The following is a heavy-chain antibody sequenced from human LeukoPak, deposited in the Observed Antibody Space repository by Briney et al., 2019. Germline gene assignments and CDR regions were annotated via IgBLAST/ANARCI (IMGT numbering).Heavy chain of an antibody. CDR1: GFTFDDYA. D-gene: IGHD6-13*01. CDR2: ISWNSGSI. V-gene: IGHV3-9*01. CDR3: AKDTLAAAGLDY. Sequence: PGGSLRLSCAASGFTFDDYAMHWVRQAPRKGLEWVSGISWNSGSIGYADSVKGRFTISRDNAKNSLYLQMNSLRAEDTALYYCAKDTLAAAGLDYWGQGTLVTVSS. J-gene: IGHJ4*02.